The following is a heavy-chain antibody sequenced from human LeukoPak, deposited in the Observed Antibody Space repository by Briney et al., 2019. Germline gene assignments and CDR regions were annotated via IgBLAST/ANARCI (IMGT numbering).Heavy chain of an antibody. CDR2: IIPIFGTA. CDR1: GGTFSSYA. V-gene: IGHV1-69*05. J-gene: IGHJ5*02. Sequence: GSSVKVSCKASGGTFSSYAMSWVRQAPGQGLEWMGGIIPIFGTANYAQKFQGRVTITTDESTSTAYMELSSLRSEDTAVYYCARTSAAMVIGWFDPWGQGTLVTVSS. CDR3: ARTSAAMVIGWFDP. D-gene: IGHD5-18*01.